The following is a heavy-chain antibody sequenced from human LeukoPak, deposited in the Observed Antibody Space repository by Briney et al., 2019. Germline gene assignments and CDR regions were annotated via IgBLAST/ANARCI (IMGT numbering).Heavy chain of an antibody. D-gene: IGHD2-2*01. Sequence: ASVKISCKVSGYTLTELSMHWVRQAPGKGLEWMGGFDPEHGETIYAQKFQGRVTMTEDTSTDTAYMELSSLRSEDTAVYYCATVQIKYQLLLGYNWFDPWGQGTLVTVSS. V-gene: IGHV1-24*01. CDR2: FDPEHGET. J-gene: IGHJ5*02. CDR1: GYTLTELS. CDR3: ATVQIKYQLLLGYNWFDP.